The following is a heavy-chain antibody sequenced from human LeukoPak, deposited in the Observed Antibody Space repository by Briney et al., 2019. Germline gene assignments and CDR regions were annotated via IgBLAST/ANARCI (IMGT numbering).Heavy chain of an antibody. CDR3: ARAKYYYDSSGGDYFDY. V-gene: IGHV4-61*05. D-gene: IGHD3-22*01. Sequence: SETLSLTCTVSGGSISSGSYYWDWIRQPPGKGLEWIGGFYTSGSTNYNPSLKSRVTMSVDTSKNQFSLKLSPVTAADTAVYYCARAKYYYDSSGGDYFDYWGQGTLVTVSS. CDR2: FYTSGST. J-gene: IGHJ4*02. CDR1: GGSISSGSYY.